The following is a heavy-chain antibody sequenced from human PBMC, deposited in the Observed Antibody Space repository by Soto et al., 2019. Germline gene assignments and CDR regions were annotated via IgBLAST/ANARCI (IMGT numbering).Heavy chain of an antibody. CDR3: ARLHCSSTSCHTGSQYYFDY. CDR2: IYPGESDS. Sequence: PGESLKISCKGFGYSFNTYWIAWVRQMPVKGLEWMGIIYPGESDSRYSPSFQGQVTVSADKSMNTAYLQWSSLKASDTAIYYCARLHCSSTSCHTGSQYYFDYWGQGTQVPVSS. D-gene: IGHD2-2*02. V-gene: IGHV5-51*01. J-gene: IGHJ4*02. CDR1: GYSFNTYW.